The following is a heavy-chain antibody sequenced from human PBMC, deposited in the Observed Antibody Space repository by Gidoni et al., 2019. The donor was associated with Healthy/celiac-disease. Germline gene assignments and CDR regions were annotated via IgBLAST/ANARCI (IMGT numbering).Heavy chain of an antibody. V-gene: IGHV4-31*03. Sequence: QVQLQESGPGLVKPSQTLSLTCTVSGGSIRSGGYSWSWIRQHPGKGLEWIGYIYYSGSTYYNPSLKSRVTISVDTSKNQFSLKLSSVTAADTAVYYCARESLVLRFLEWLSYGMDVWGQGTTVTVSS. D-gene: IGHD3-3*01. J-gene: IGHJ6*02. CDR3: ARESLVLRFLEWLSYGMDV. CDR1: GGSIRSGGYS. CDR2: IYYSGST.